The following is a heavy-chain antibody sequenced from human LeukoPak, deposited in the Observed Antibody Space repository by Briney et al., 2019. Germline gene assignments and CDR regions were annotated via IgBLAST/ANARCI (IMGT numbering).Heavy chain of an antibody. D-gene: IGHD2-2*01. CDR1: GFTFSDYY. V-gene: IGHV3-11*04. CDR2: ISSSGSTI. Sequence: GGSLRLSCAASGFTFSDYYMSWIRQAPGKGLEWVSYISSSGSTIYYADSVKGRFTISRDSSKNTLFLQMNSLRAEDTAVYYCAKESGYCSSTSCFADAFDIWGQGAMVTVSS. J-gene: IGHJ3*02. CDR3: AKESGYCSSTSCFADAFDI.